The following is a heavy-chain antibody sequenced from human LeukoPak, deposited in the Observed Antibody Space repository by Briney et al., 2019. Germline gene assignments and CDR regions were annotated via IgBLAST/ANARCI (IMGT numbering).Heavy chain of an antibody. D-gene: IGHD5-24*01. J-gene: IGHJ4*02. CDR1: GGSISTYH. Sequence: SETLSLTCTISGGSISTYHWSWLRQPPEKGLEWIGYIYKGSTNYSPSLKSRVTISVVTSKNQFSLKLRSVTAADTAVYYCARLTRDGYTTFWGQGTLVTVSP. CDR2: IYKGST. V-gene: IGHV4-59*01. CDR3: ARLTRDGYTTF.